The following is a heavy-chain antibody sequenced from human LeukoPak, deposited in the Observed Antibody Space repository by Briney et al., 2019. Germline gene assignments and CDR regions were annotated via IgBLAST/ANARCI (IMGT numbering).Heavy chain of an antibody. Sequence: ASVKVSCKASGYTFTGYYMHWVRQAPGQGLEWMGWINPNSGGTNYAQKFQGRVTMTRDTSISTAYMELSRLRSEDTAVYYCATSYYYDSSDYYRIDHWGQGTLVTVSS. CDR2: INPNSGGT. J-gene: IGHJ4*02. D-gene: IGHD3-22*01. CDR3: ATSYYYDSSDYYRIDH. V-gene: IGHV1-2*02. CDR1: GYTFTGYY.